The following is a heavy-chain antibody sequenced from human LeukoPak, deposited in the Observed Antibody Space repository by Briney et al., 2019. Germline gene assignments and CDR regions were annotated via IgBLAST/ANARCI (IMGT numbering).Heavy chain of an antibody. Sequence: GGSLRLSCAASGFTFDDYTMHWVRQAPGKGLEWVSLISWDGGSTKYADSVKGRFTISRDNAKNSVFLQMNSLRDDDTAVFYCARVLRGVSRFSAQDYWGQGTLVTVSS. V-gene: IGHV3-43*01. CDR3: ARVLRGVSRFSAQDY. CDR1: GFTFDDYT. D-gene: IGHD3-3*01. CDR2: ISWDGGST. J-gene: IGHJ4*02.